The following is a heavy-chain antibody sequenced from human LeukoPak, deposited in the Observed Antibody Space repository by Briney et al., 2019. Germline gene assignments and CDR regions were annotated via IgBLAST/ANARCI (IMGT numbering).Heavy chain of an antibody. CDR1: GGSFSGYY. J-gene: IGHJ4*02. CDR3: ARRDDYIWGSYRTFDY. Sequence: TSETLSLTCAVYGGSFSGYYWSWIRQPPGKGLEWIGEINHSGSTNYNPSLKSRVTISVDTSKNQFSLKLSSVTAADTAVYYCARRDDYIWGSYRTFDYWGQGTLVTVSS. CDR2: INHSGST. D-gene: IGHD3-16*02. V-gene: IGHV4-34*01.